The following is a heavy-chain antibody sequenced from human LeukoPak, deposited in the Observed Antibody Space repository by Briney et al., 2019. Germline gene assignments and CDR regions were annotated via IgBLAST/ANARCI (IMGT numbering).Heavy chain of an antibody. CDR2: IKQDGSEK. CDR1: GFTFNRHW. J-gene: IGHJ4*02. CDR3: ARDPRYSSGWDHDY. V-gene: IGHV3-7*01. D-gene: IGHD6-19*01. Sequence: GGSLRLSCAASGFTFNRHWMSWVRQAPGKGLEWVANIKQDGSEKYYVDSVKGRFTISRDNAKNSLYLQMNSLRAEDTAVYYCARDPRYSSGWDHDYWGQGTLVTVSS.